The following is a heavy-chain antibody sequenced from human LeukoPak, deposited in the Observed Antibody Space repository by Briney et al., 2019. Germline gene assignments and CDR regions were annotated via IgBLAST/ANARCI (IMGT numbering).Heavy chain of an antibody. CDR2: INHSGST. J-gene: IGHJ5*02. V-gene: IGHV4-34*01. D-gene: IGHD1-14*01. CDR3: ARDVAEGGCRFDP. CDR1: GGSFSGYY. Sequence: PSETLSLTCAVYGGSFSGYYWSWIRQPPGKGLEWIGEINHSGSTNYNPSLKSRVTISVDTSKNQFSLKLSSVTAADTAVYYCARDVAEGGCRFDPWGQGTLVTVSS.